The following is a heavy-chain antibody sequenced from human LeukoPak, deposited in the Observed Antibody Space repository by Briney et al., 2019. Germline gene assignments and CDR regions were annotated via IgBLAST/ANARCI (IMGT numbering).Heavy chain of an antibody. D-gene: IGHD6-13*01. CDR2: IYSGGST. CDR3: ARHSSSWYFAFDI. V-gene: IGHV3-53*01. Sequence: GGSLRLSCAASGFTVRSNYMSWVRQAPGKGLEWASVIYSGGSTYYADSVKGRFTISRDNSKNTLYLQMNSLRAEGTAVYYCARHSSSWYFAFDIWGQGTMVTVSS. J-gene: IGHJ3*02. CDR1: GFTVRSNY.